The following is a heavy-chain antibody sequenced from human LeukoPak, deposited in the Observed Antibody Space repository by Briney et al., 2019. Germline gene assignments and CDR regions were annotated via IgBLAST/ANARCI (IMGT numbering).Heavy chain of an antibody. V-gene: IGHV1-2*02. Sequence: ASVKVSCKASGYIFADYYVHWVRQAPGQGLEWMGWINPNSGGTNYAQKFQGRVTMTRDTSISTAYMELSRLRSDDTAVYYCAREGVDIVVVPAAHDAFDIWGQGTMVTVSS. CDR2: INPNSGGT. CDR3: AREGVDIVVVPAAHDAFDI. J-gene: IGHJ3*02. CDR1: GYIFADYY. D-gene: IGHD2-2*01.